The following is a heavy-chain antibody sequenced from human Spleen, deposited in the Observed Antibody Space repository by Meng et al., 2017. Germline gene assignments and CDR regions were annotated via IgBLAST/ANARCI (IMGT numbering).Heavy chain of an antibody. V-gene: IGHV3-23*01. CDR3: ARHMTSNWYDH. CDR1: GFTFSTYA. J-gene: IGHJ5*02. D-gene: IGHD2-2*01. Sequence: GESLKISCEASGFTFSTYAMSWVRQAPGKGLEWVSAISGSGGSTYYADSVKGRFTISRDNSKNTLYLQMNSLTAEDTAVYYCARHMTSNWYDHWGQGTLVTVSS. CDR2: ISGSGGST.